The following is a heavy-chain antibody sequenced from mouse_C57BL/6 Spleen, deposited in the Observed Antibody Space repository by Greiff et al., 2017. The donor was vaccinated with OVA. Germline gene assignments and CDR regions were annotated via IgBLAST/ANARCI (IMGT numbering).Heavy chain of an antibody. CDR3: ARGDGESAMDD. D-gene: IGHD3-3*01. V-gene: IGHV1-4*01. J-gene: IGHJ4*01. Sequence: VQLQQSGAELARPGASVKMSCKASGYTFTSYTMHWVKQRPGQGLEWIGYINPSSGYTKYNQKFKDKATLTADKSSSTAYMQLSSLTSEDSAVYYCARGDGESAMDDWGQGTSVTVSS. CDR1: GYTFTSYT. CDR2: INPSSGYT.